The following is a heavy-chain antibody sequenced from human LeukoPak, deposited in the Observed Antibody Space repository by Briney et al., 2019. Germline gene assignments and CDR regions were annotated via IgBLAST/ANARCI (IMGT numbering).Heavy chain of an antibody. CDR2: ISYDGSNT. J-gene: IGHJ6*03. D-gene: IGHD5-18*01. CDR1: GFTFSSYG. V-gene: IGHV3-30*18. Sequence: GGSLRLSCAASGFTFSSYGIHWVRQAPGKGREWLAVISYDGSNTYYADSVKGRFTISRDNSKNTLHLQMNSLRAEDTAVYYCAKGIQQWSSYMDVWGKGTTVTVSS. CDR3: AKGIQQWSSYMDV.